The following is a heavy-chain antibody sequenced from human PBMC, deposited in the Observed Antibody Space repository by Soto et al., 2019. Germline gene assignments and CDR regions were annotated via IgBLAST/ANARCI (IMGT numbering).Heavy chain of an antibody. Sequence: GGSLRLSCTASGFTFSSYDVHWVRQPTRKGLEWVSAIGIAGGTYYLGSVQGRFTISRDNAKNSLYLQMNSLRAGDTAVYYCAGAPHYDSSGTQPAFDIWGQGTMVTVSS. V-gene: IGHV3-13*01. CDR2: IGIAGGT. CDR3: AGAPHYDSSGTQPAFDI. J-gene: IGHJ3*02. CDR1: GFTFSSYD. D-gene: IGHD3-22*01.